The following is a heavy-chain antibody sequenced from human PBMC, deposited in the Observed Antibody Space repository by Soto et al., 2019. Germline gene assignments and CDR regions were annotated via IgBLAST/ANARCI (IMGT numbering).Heavy chain of an antibody. V-gene: IGHV3-21*01. CDR1: GFTLSSYS. CDR2: ISSSSSYI. CDR3: ARPSGSYYYYYGMDV. D-gene: IGHD1-26*01. Sequence: GSLRLSCAASGFTLSSYSMNWVRQAPGKGLEWVSSISSSSSYIYYADSVKGRFTISRDNAKNSLYLQMNSLRAEDTAVYYCARPSGSYYYYYGMDVWGQGTTVTVSS. J-gene: IGHJ6*02.